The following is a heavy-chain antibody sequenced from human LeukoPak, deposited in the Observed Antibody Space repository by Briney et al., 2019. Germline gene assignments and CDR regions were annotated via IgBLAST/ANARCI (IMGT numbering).Heavy chain of an antibody. J-gene: IGHJ4*02. V-gene: IGHV1-69*13. CDR2: IIPIFGTA. CDR1: GGTFSSYA. D-gene: IGHD3-22*01. Sequence: ASVKVSCKASGGTFSSYAISWVRQAPGQGLEWMGGIIPIFGTANYAQKFQGRVTITADESTSTAYMELSSLRSEDTAVYYCARASLVVADSSGYYYWGQGTLVTVSS. CDR3: ARASLVVADSSGYYY.